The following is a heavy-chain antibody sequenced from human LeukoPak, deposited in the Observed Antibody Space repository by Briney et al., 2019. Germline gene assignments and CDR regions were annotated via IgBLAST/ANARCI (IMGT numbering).Heavy chain of an antibody. D-gene: IGHD3-10*01. CDR1: GGSFSGYY. CDR3: ARHRPFGWLGSMDV. Sequence: PSETLSLTCAVYGGSFSGYYWSWIRQPPGKGLEWIGSIYYSGSTYYNPSLKSRVTISVDTSKNQFSLKLSSVTAADTAVYYCARHRPFGWLGSMDVWGKGTTVTISS. CDR2: IYYSGST. V-gene: IGHV4-34*01. J-gene: IGHJ6*03.